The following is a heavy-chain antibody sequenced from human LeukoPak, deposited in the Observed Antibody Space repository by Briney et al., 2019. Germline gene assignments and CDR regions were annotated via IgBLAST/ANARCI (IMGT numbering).Heavy chain of an antibody. CDR1: GYTFTSYY. D-gene: IGHD2-15*01. CDR3: AAARYCSGGSCYSDYYYYYMDV. Sequence: ASVKVSCKASGYTFTSYYMHWVRQAPGQGLEWMGIINPSGGSTSYAQKFQGRVTMTRDTSTSTVYMELSSLRSEDTAVYYCAAARYCSGGSCYSDYYYYYMDVWGKGTTVTISS. CDR2: INPSGGST. V-gene: IGHV1-46*01. J-gene: IGHJ6*03.